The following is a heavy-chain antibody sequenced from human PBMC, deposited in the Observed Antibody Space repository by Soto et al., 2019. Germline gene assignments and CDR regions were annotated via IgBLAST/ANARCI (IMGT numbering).Heavy chain of an antibody. CDR2: IAYDASKK. V-gene: IGHV3-30*03. CDR1: GFSFSYYA. J-gene: IGHJ1*01. D-gene: IGHD2-15*01. CDR3: ASPYCSGGSCYLTDYFQH. Sequence: QVQLVESGGGVVQPGRSLRLSCAASGFSFSYYAMHWVRQAPGKGLEWVAVIAYDASKKYYADSVKGRFTISRDNSKNALYLQMNSLRDEDTAVYYCASPYCSGGSCYLTDYFQHWGQGTLVTVSS.